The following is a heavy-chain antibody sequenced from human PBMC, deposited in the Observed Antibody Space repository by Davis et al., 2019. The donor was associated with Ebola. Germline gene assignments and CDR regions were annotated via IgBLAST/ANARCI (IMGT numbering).Heavy chain of an antibody. CDR1: GFTFSSYT. V-gene: IGHV3-64*04. CDR2: ITNNGGNT. D-gene: IGHD2-2*02. Sequence: GESLKISCSASGFTFSSYTMHWVRQAPGKGLEYVSAITNNGGNTYYADSVKGRFTISRDNSKNTLYLQMNSLRAEDTAVYYCAKANYCSSTSCYSYWGQGTLVTVSS. J-gene: IGHJ4*02. CDR3: AKANYCSSTSCYSY.